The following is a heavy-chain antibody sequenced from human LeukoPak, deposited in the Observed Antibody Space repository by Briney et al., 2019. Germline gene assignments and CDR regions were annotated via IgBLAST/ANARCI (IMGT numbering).Heavy chain of an antibody. CDR1: GFTFSSYA. J-gene: IGHJ3*02. CDR2: ISGSGGST. D-gene: IGHD2-21*02. V-gene: IGHV3-23*01. Sequence: GGSLRLSCAASGFTFSSYAMSWVRQAPGKGLEWVSAISGSGGSTYYADSVKGRFTISRDNSKNTLYLQMNSLRAEDTAVYYCATPPGGGGDYNDAFDIWGQGTMVTVSS. CDR3: ATPPGGGGDYNDAFDI.